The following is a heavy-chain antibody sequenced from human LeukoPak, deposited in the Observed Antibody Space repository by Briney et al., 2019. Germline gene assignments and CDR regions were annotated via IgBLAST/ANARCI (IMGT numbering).Heavy chain of an antibody. J-gene: IGHJ4*02. D-gene: IGHD3-22*01. Sequence: PGGSLRLSCAASGFTFSDYYMSLIRQAPGKGLEWVSYMSSSGSTIYYADSVKGRFTISRDNAKNSLYLQMNSLRAEDTAVYYCAIAVNTYYYDSSGYHFDYWGQGTLVTVSS. CDR2: MSSSGSTI. CDR3: AIAVNTYYYDSSGYHFDY. CDR1: GFTFSDYY. V-gene: IGHV3-11*01.